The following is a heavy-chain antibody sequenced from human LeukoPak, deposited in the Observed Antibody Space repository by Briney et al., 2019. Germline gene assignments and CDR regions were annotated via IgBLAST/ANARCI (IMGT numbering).Heavy chain of an antibody. D-gene: IGHD5-18*01. CDR1: GFTFSSYE. Sequence: GGSLRLSCAASGFTFSSYEMNWVRQAPGKVLEWVSYISSSGGSIYYADSVKGRFTISRDNAKDSLYLQMNSLRAEDTAVYYCARGALGHSHGYYYFDYWGQGTLVTVSS. J-gene: IGHJ4*02. V-gene: IGHV3-48*03. CDR3: ARGALGHSHGYYYFDY. CDR2: ISSSGGSI.